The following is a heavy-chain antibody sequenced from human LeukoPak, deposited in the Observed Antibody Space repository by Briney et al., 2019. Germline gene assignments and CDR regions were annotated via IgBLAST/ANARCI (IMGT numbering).Heavy chain of an antibody. CDR1: GFTFSSYS. CDR3: ARVRSPQGLFLPRNDAFDI. V-gene: IGHV3-21*01. Sequence: GGSLRLSCAASGFTFSSYSMNWVRQAPGKGLEWVSSISSSSSYIYYADSVKGRFTISRDNAKNSLYLQMNSLRAEDTAVYYCARVRSPQGLFLPRNDAFDIWGQGTMVTVSS. D-gene: IGHD2/OR15-2a*01. J-gene: IGHJ3*02. CDR2: ISSSSSYI.